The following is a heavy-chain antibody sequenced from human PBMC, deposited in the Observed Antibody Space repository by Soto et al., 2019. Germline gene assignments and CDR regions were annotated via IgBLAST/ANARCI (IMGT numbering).Heavy chain of an antibody. Sequence: QVQLVESGGGVVQPGKSLRLSCAASGFTFSTYGMHWVRQAPGKGLEWVAVIWYDGSNKYHGDSLKGRFTISRDNSKNTFYLQINNLGAQDPVVYYCGRDGALGDTAVVDSWGQGTLVTVSS. CDR1: GFTFSTYG. V-gene: IGHV3-33*01. D-gene: IGHD5-18*01. J-gene: IGHJ4*02. CDR3: GRDGALGDTAVVDS. CDR2: IWYDGSNK.